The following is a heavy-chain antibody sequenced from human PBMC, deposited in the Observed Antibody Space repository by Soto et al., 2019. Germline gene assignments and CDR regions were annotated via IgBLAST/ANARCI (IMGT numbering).Heavy chain of an antibody. V-gene: IGHV4-39*01. J-gene: IGHJ5*02. CDR1: GDSIISSDFY. D-gene: IGHD3-3*02. CDR3: ARHSLALRKNNWFDP. CDR2: IFYLGSS. Sequence: ETLSLTCTVSGDSIISSDFYWGLVRQPPGKGLECIVIIFYLGSSYYNPSLKSRVTMSVDTSKNQFSLRLRSVTAADTALYFCARHSLALRKNNWFDPWGQGIMVTVSS.